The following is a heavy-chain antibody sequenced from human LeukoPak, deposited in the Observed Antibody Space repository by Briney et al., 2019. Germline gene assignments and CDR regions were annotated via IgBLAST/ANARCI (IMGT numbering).Heavy chain of an antibody. Sequence: PSETLSLTCAVSGGSISSSNWWSWVRQPPGKGLEWIGEIYHSGSTNYNPSLKSRVTISVDKSKNQFSLKLSSVTAADTAVYYCARIGITIFGGYRNGMDVWGQGTTVTVSS. D-gene: IGHD3-3*01. CDR1: GGSISSSNW. CDR2: IYHSGST. J-gene: IGHJ6*02. V-gene: IGHV4-4*02. CDR3: ARIGITIFGGYRNGMDV.